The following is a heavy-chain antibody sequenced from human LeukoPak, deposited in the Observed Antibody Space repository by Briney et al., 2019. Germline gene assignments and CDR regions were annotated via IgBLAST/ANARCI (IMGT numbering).Heavy chain of an antibody. CDR3: ASVFYDILTGYYPRENDASDI. CDR1: GFTVSSNY. D-gene: IGHD3-9*01. Sequence: GGSLRLSCAASGFTVSSNYMSWVRQAPGKGLEWVSVIYSGGSTYYADSVKGRFTISRDNSKNTLYLQMNSLRAEDTAVYYCASVFYDILTGYYPRENDASDIWGQGAMVTVSS. V-gene: IGHV3-53*01. J-gene: IGHJ3*02. CDR2: IYSGGST.